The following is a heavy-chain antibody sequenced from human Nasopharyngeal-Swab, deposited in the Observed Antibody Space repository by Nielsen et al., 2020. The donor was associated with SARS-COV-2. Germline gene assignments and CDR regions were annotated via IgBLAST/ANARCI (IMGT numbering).Heavy chain of an antibody. V-gene: IGHV1-18*01. CDR1: GYTFTSYG. D-gene: IGHD3-3*01. CDR2: ISAYNGNT. CDR3: ARGAYDFWSALYYYYYMDV. Sequence: ASVKVSCKASGYTFTSYGISWVRQAPGQGLEWMGWISAYNGNTNYAQKLQGRVTMTTDTSTSTAYMELRSLRSDDTAVYYCARGAYDFWSALYYYYYMDVWGKGTTVIVSS. J-gene: IGHJ6*03.